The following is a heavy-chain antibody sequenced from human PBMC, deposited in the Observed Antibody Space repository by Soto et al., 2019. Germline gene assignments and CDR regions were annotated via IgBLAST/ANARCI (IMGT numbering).Heavy chain of an antibody. CDR2: IWYDGSNK. Sequence: GGSLRLSCAASGFTFSSYGMHWVRQAPGKGLEWVAVIWYDGSNKYYADSVKGRFTISRDNSKNTLYLQMNSLRAEDTAVYYCARDRAIIWFSPGRPISIPTPSYGMDVWGQGTTVTVSS. V-gene: IGHV3-33*01. CDR1: GFTFSSYG. CDR3: ARDRAIIWFSPGRPISIPTPSYGMDV. D-gene: IGHD3-10*01. J-gene: IGHJ6*02.